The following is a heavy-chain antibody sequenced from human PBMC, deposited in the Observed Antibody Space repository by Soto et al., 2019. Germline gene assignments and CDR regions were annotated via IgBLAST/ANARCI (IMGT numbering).Heavy chain of an antibody. D-gene: IGHD3-16*01. V-gene: IGHV3-23*01. CDR1: GCTFSNYA. CDR2: ISGSGGDT. CDR3: AKERVMVTFGGLSPLLH. Sequence: PGGSRRLSCAASGCTFSNYAMNWVRQAPGKGLEWVSAISGSGGDTDYADSLKGRFTISRDNSRNTLYLQMNSLRAEDTAVYYCAKERVMVTFGGLSPLLHWGQGTLVTVSS. J-gene: IGHJ4*02.